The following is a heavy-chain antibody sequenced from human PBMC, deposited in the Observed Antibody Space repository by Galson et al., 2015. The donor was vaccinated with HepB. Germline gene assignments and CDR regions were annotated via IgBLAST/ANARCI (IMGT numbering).Heavy chain of an antibody. J-gene: IGHJ4*02. Sequence: SLRLSCAASGFGVTDNYMSWVRQAPGKGLEWITFIYNDDTTYYSESVRGRFSISRDPSKNTLYLQMNSLRTEDTAVYYCGADYGKVLDYWGQGTLVIVSS. V-gene: IGHV3-53*01. CDR3: GADYGKVLDY. CDR1: GFGVTDNY. D-gene: IGHD4-17*01. CDR2: IYNDDTT.